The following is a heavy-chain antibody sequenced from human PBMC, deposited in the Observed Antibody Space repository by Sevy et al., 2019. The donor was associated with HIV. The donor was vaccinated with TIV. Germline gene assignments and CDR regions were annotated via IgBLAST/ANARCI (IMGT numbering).Heavy chain of an antibody. V-gene: IGHV4-39*01. Sequence: SETLSLTCTVSGGSISSSSYYWGWIRQPPGKGLEWIGSIYYSGSTYYNPSLMSRVTISVDTSKNQFSLKLSSVTAADTAVYYCARHHQYYDFWSGYKYYYYGMDVWGQGTTVTVSS. CDR2: IYYSGST. D-gene: IGHD3-3*01. CDR3: ARHHQYYDFWSGYKYYYYGMDV. J-gene: IGHJ6*02. CDR1: GGSISSSSYY.